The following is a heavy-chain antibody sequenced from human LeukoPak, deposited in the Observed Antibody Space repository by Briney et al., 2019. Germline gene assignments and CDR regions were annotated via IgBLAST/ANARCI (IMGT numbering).Heavy chain of an antibody. J-gene: IGHJ4*02. V-gene: IGHV3-23*01. CDR3: AKVMALSMFDVSSLPDY. CDR2: ISGSGGSRGTT. Sequence: GGSLRLSCAASGFIFSNHAMGWVRQAPGKGLEWVSVISGSGGSRGTTSYAESVKGGFTISRDNSKKILYLQMSSLTVEDTATYYCAKVMALSMFDVSSLPDYWGQGTLVTVSS. D-gene: IGHD2/OR15-2a*01. CDR1: GFIFSNHA.